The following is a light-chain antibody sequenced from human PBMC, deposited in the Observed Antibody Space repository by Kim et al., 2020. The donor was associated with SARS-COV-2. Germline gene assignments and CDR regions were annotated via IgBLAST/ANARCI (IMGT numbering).Light chain of an antibody. Sequence: SPGLQTRRTCTGDAMQKQDAYWYQQKPGQAPGLLIYQDSGRPSGSPGRFYGSRSGTTVTLTISGVQEEDEADYYCQSVDSSGTYYVFGAGTKVTGL. J-gene: IGLJ1*01. CDR1: AMQKQD. CDR3: QSVDSSGTYYV. CDR2: QDS. V-gene: IGLV3-25*03.